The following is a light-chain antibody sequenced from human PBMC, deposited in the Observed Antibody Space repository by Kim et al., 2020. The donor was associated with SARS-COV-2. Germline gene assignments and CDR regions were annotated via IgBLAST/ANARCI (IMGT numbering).Light chain of an antibody. CDR1: QSLGSNY. Sequence: SPGERATLSCRASQSLGSNYLAWYQQKPGQAPRLLIYGPSSRATGIPDRFSGSGSESDFTLTISRLEPEDFAVYYCQQYSSSPWTFGQGTKVDIK. J-gene: IGKJ1*01. CDR2: GPS. V-gene: IGKV3-20*01. CDR3: QQYSSSPWT.